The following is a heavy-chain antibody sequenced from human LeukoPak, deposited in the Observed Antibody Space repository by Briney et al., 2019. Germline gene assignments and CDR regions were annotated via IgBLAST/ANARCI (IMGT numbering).Heavy chain of an antibody. Sequence: GGSLRLSCAASGFTFSDYIINWVRQAPGKGLEWISYISSSGGTIYYADSVKGRFTISRDNTDNSLFLQMSSLRAEDTAVYYCAKGLGGNFYYYYYYMDVWGKGTTVTASS. D-gene: IGHD4-23*01. CDR1: GFTFSDYI. J-gene: IGHJ6*03. CDR2: ISSSGGTI. V-gene: IGHV3-48*04. CDR3: AKGLGGNFYYYYYYMDV.